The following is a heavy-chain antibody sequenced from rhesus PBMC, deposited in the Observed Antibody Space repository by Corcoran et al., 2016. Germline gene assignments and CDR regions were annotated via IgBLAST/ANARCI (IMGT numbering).Heavy chain of an antibody. Sequence: EVQLVESGGGLVQPGGSLRLSCAAPGFTSGNSDLIWIRQASGKGLEWVSYSSSGGSIYDSDSVKGRFTISRDNAKNTLYLHMSSLRVEDTAVYYCAKTEREAFDFWGQGLRVTVSS. J-gene: IGHJ3*01. CDR1: GFTSGNSD. CDR3: AKTEREAFDF. V-gene: IGHV3S43*01. D-gene: IGHD1-44*02. CDR2: SSSGGSI.